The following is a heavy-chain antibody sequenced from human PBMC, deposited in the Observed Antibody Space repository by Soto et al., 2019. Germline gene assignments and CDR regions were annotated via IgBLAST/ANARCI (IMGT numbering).Heavy chain of an antibody. Sequence: EVQLVESGGGLVKPGGSLRLSCAASGFTFSSYSMNWVRQAPGKGLEWVSSISSSSSYIYYADSVKGRFTISRDNAKNSLYLQMNSLRAEDTAVYYCARGGTVAARLDAFDIWGQGTMVTVSS. CDR1: GFTFSSYS. J-gene: IGHJ3*02. CDR2: ISSSSSYI. D-gene: IGHD6-6*01. CDR3: ARGGTVAARLDAFDI. V-gene: IGHV3-21*01.